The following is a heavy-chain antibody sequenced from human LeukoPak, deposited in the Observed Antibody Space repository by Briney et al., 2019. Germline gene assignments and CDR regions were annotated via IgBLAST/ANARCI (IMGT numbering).Heavy chain of an antibody. D-gene: IGHD2-2*01. CDR3: ARALDSSSSRYQAFEE. CDR1: GFTFSSYW. CDR2: IKQDGSEK. V-gene: IGHV3-7*01. Sequence: GGSLRLSCAASGFTFSSYWMSWVRQAPGKGLEWVANIKQDGSEKYYVDSVKGRFTISRDNAKSSLYLQMNSLRAEDTAVYYCARALDSSSSRYQAFEEWGQGTLVTVSS. J-gene: IGHJ4*02.